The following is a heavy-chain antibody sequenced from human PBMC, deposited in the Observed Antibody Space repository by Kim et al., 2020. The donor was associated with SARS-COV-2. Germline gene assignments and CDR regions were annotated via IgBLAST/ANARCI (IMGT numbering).Heavy chain of an antibody. CDR2: ISSSGIYI. CDR3: ARVLTSGWSYFDY. D-gene: IGHD6-19*01. Sequence: GSLRLSCAASGFTFSRYSMNWVRPAPGKGLEWISSISSSGIYIYYADSMKGRFTISRDNARASLYLQMNSLRAEDTAVYYCARVLTSGWSYFDYWGQGTLVTVSS. J-gene: IGHJ4*02. V-gene: IGHV3-21*01. CDR1: GFTFSRYS.